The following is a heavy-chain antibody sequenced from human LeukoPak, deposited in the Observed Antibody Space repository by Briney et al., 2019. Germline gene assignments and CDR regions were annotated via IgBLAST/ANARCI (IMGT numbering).Heavy chain of an antibody. J-gene: IGHJ4*02. V-gene: IGHV4-61*02. CDR2: IYTSGST. CDR1: GGSISSGSYY. CDR3: ARGGPLYFDY. Sequence: SQTLSLTCTVSGGSISSGSYYWSWIRQPAGKGLEWIGRIYTSGSTNYNPSLKSRVTISVDTSKNQLSLKLSSVTAADTAVYYCARGGPLYFDYWGQGTLVTVSS.